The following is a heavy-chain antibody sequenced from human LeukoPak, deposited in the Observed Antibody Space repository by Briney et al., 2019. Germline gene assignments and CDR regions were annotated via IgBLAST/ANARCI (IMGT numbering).Heavy chain of an antibody. J-gene: IGHJ4*02. CDR3: ARSVGPTSGHIDY. Sequence: GESLKISCKGSGYSITSYWIGWVRQIPGKGLEWMGIIYPGDSDTRYSPSFRGQVTISADKSISTAYLQWRSLKASDTAMYFCARSVGPTSGHIDYWGQGTLVTVSS. CDR2: IYPGDSDT. CDR1: GYSITSYW. D-gene: IGHD1-26*01. V-gene: IGHV5-51*01.